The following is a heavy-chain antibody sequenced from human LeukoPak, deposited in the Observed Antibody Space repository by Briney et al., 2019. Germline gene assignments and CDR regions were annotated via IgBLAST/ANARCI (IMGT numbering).Heavy chain of an antibody. CDR3: AKRQGPNSGSYDYFDP. D-gene: IGHD1-26*01. Sequence: SETLSLTCTVSGGSISSYYWSWIRQPPGQGLEWIAYIHSSGYTNYNPSLTSRVTISVDTSKNQFSLKVTSVTAADTAVYYCAKRQGPNSGSYDYFDPWGQGTLVTVSS. J-gene: IGHJ5*02. CDR1: GGSISSYY. CDR2: IHSSGYT. V-gene: IGHV4-4*09.